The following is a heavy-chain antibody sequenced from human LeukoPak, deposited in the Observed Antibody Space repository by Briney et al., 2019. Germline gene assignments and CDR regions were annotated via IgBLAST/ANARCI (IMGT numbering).Heavy chain of an antibody. V-gene: IGHV3-30*04. D-gene: IGHD1-26*01. Sequence: PGRSLRLSCAASGFTFSSYAMHWVRQAPGKGLEWVAVISYDGSNKYYADSVKGRFTISRDNSKNTLYLQMNSLRAEDTAVYYCAKDEGTGYSGYSDYWGQGTLVTVSS. CDR1: GFTFSSYA. J-gene: IGHJ4*02. CDR3: AKDEGTGYSGYSDY. CDR2: ISYDGSNK.